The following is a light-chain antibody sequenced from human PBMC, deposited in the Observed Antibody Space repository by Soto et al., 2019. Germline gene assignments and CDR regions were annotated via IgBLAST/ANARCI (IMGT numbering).Light chain of an antibody. Sequence: IQLTQSPSSLSASVGDRVSITCRASQGISSYLAWYQQKPGTAPKLLIYAASTLQGGVPSRFSGSGSGTDFTLTIRSLQPEDFATYYCQQLNTYPHTFGQGTKLEIK. CDR3: QQLNTYPHT. V-gene: IGKV1-9*01. CDR2: AAS. J-gene: IGKJ2*01. CDR1: QGISSY.